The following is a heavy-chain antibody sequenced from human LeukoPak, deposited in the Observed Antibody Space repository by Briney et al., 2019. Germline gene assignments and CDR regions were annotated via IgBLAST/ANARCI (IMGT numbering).Heavy chain of an antibody. V-gene: IGHV4-39*01. CDR2: IYYSGST. Sequence: SETLSLTCTVSGGSISSSSYYWGWIRQPPGKGLEWIGSIYYSGSTYYNPSLKSRVTISVDTSKNQFSLKLSSVTAADTAVYYCATLPAAPMGGLYYYYMDVWGKGTTVTVSS. CDR3: ATLPAAPMGGLYYYYMDV. J-gene: IGHJ6*03. CDR1: GGSISSSSYY. D-gene: IGHD2-2*01.